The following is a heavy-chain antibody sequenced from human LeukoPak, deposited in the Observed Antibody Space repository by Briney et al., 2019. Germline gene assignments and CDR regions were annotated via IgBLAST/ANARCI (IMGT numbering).Heavy chain of an antibody. CDR1: GGSISRYY. D-gene: IGHD5-18*01. J-gene: IGHJ4*02. Sequence: SATLSLTCTVSGGSISRYYWSWIRQPPGKGLEWIGYIYSNGDTNYSPSLRSRVSISLDTSKNQVSLQLGSVTAADTAVYFCARHPGIQLWIDYWGQGTLVAVSS. V-gene: IGHV4-59*08. CDR3: ARHPGIQLWIDY. CDR2: IYSNGDT.